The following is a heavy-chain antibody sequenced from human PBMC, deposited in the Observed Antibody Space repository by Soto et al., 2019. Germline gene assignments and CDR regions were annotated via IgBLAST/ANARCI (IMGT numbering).Heavy chain of an antibody. CDR1: GYTFSSYC. CDR3: ARGGYYDSSGSRNYFYYGMNV. CDR2: VSPYDGYT. V-gene: IGHV1-18*01. Sequence: ASVKVSCKASGYTFSSYCINWVRQAPGQGLEWLGWVSPYDGYTNYAQILQGRVSMTTDTSTKTAYMEVRSLRSDDTAVYYCARGGYYDSSGSRNYFYYGMNVWG. D-gene: IGHD3-22*01. J-gene: IGHJ6*02.